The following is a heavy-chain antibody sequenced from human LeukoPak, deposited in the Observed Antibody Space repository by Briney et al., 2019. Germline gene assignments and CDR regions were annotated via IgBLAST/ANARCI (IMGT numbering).Heavy chain of an antibody. J-gene: IGHJ4*02. CDR3: ATGRDFWSGYYDY. D-gene: IGHD3-3*01. Sequence: ASVTVSCKVSGYTLTELSMHGLRRAPGRGVQWMVGFDPDDGETFYAQKFQGRVTMTVDTSTDQVSMELSCVRSADTAVFYCATGRDFWSGYYDYWGQGALVTVSS. V-gene: IGHV1-24*01. CDR2: FDPDDGET. CDR1: GYTLTELS.